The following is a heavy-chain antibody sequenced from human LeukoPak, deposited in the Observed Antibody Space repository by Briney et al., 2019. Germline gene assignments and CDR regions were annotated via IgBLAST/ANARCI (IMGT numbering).Heavy chain of an antibody. J-gene: IGHJ4*02. CDR1: GGSITSSDW. CDR2: IYRSEDT. Sequence: SETLSLTCAVSGGSITSSDWWSWVRQPPGRGLEWIGYIYRSEDTSYGPSLKSRVTMSVDQSKNQFSLKLSSVTAADTAVYYCARDPHCSSSDCPYDYWGQGTLVIVSS. D-gene: IGHD2-2*01. V-gene: IGHV4-4*02. CDR3: ARDPHCSSSDCPYDY.